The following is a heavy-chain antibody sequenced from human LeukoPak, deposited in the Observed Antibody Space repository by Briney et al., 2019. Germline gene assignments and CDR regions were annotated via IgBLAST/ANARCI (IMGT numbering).Heavy chain of an antibody. CDR1: GYTFTSYG. J-gene: IGHJ5*02. V-gene: IGHV1-18*01. CDR3: ARGLIAARALDP. Sequence: ASVNVSCTASGYTFTSYGISWVRQAPGQGLEWMGWISAYNGNTNYAQKLQGRVTMTTDTSTSTAYMELRSLRSDDTAVYYCARGLIAARALDPWGQGTLVTVSS. D-gene: IGHD6-6*01. CDR2: ISAYNGNT.